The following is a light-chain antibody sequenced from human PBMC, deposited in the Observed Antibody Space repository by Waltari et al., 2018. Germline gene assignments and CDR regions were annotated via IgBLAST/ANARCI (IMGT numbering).Light chain of an antibody. V-gene: IGLV3-21*04. Sequence: SFVLTPPPSVSVAPGKTARITLWGSHIGRRRVHWYQQKTGHAPVLVTFLDSDRPSGIPERFSGSSSGDTATLTITRVEAGDEADYFCQVWDSSSDRVFGGGTKLTVL. J-gene: IGLJ2*01. CDR2: LDS. CDR1: HIGRRR. CDR3: QVWDSSSDRV.